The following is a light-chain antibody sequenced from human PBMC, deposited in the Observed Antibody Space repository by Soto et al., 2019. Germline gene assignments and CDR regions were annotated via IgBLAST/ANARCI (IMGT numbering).Light chain of an antibody. J-gene: IGLJ2*01. CDR2: EGS. CDR1: SSDVGSYNL. CDR3: CSYAGSSTVV. V-gene: IGLV2-23*01. Sequence: SVLTQPASVSGSPGQSITISCTGTSSDVGSYNLVSWYQQHPGKAHKLRIYEGSKRPSGVSNRFSGSKSGNTASLTISGLQDEDEADDYCCSYAGSSTVVFGGGTKLTVL.